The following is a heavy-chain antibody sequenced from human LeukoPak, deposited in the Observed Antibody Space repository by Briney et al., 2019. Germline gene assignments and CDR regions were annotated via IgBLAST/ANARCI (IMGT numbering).Heavy chain of an antibody. Sequence: SETPSLTCSVSGGSIYSYYWSWIRQPPGKGLEWIGYLYYSGGPTYNPSLKSRVTISADTSKNQLSLNLRIVTAADTAVYFCVRRADFWALPEHTYSFDYWGQGTPVTVSS. CDR2: LYYSGGP. CDR1: GGSIYSYY. J-gene: IGHJ4*02. D-gene: IGHD3/OR15-3a*01. V-gene: IGHV4-59*01. CDR3: VRRADFWALPEHTYSFDY.